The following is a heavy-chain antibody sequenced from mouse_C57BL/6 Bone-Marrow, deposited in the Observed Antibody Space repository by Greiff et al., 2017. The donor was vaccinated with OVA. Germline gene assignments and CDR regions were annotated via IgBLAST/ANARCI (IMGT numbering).Heavy chain of an antibody. J-gene: IGHJ3*01. CDR2: ILPGSGST. Sequence: QVQLQQSGAELMKPGASVKLSCKATGYTFTGYWIEWVKQRPGHGLEWIGEILPGSGSTNYNEKFKGKATFTADPSSNTAYMQLSSLATVDSSIYYFAREGDGYSSHWGQGTLVTVSA. CDR3: AREGDGYSSH. V-gene: IGHV1-9*01. CDR1: GYTFTGYW. D-gene: IGHD2-3*01.